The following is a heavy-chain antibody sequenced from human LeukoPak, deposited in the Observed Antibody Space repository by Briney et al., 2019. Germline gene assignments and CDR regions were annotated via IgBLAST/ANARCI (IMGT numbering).Heavy chain of an antibody. Sequence: GGSPRLSCGASGFKFSDYYMSWIRQAPGKGLEWVSYISSGGTPIYYADSVKGRFTISGDNARNSLYLQMNSLRAEDTAVYYCARDVGTFDYWGQGTLVTVSS. V-gene: IGHV3-11*01. CDR2: ISSGGTPI. D-gene: IGHD1-26*01. CDR3: ARDVGTFDY. CDR1: GFKFSDYY. J-gene: IGHJ4*02.